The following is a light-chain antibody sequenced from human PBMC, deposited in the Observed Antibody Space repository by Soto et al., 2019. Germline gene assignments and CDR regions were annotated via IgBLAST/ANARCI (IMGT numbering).Light chain of an antibody. V-gene: IGKV3-20*01. Sequence: ENVLTQSPGTLSLSPGERATLSCRASQSVSGNYLAWYQHKPGQAPRLLIYGASSRATGIADRFSGSGSGTDFALTISRLEPEDFAVYYCHQYGSSPLPGGSPLPFGGGTKVEIK. J-gene: IGKJ4*01. CDR3: HQYGSSPLPGGSPLP. CDR1: QSVSGNY. CDR2: GAS.